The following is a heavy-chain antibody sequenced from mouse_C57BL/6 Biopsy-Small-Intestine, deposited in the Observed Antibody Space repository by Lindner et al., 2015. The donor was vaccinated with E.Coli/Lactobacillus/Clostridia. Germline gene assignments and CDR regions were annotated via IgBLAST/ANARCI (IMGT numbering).Heavy chain of an antibody. J-gene: IGHJ2*01. CDR1: GYAFRNSW. CDR3: VKNDGFSYYFDY. D-gene: IGHD2-3*01. V-gene: IGHV1-82*01. Sequence: VQLQESGPEVVKPGASVKISCQASGYAFRNSWMNWVKQRPGKGLEWIGRIYPGDGDTHYNGNFEDKVTLTADKSSNTAYLELSSLTAEDSAVYFCVKNDGFSYYFDYWGHGTTLTVSS. CDR2: IYPGDGDT.